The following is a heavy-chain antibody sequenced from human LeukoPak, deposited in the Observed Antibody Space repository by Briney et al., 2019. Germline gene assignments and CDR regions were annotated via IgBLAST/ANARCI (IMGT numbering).Heavy chain of an antibody. V-gene: IGHV1-3*04. CDR3: APATYYFDH. D-gene: IGHD2-2*01. J-gene: IGHJ4*02. CDR2: INTGNGDT. CDR1: GYTFTTYV. Sequence: GASVRVSCKASGYTFTTYVMHWVRQAPGQRLEWMGWINTGNGDTKYSQKFQGRVTITRDTSASTAYMELSSLRSEDTAVYYCAPATYYFDHWGQGTLVTVSS.